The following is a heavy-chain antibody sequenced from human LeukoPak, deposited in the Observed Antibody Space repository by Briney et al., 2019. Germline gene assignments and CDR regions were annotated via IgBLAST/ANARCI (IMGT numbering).Heavy chain of an antibody. CDR1: GGTFSSYA. J-gene: IGHJ4*02. V-gene: IGHV1-69*13. CDR2: IIPIFGTA. CDR3: ARDRITYYYGSGSPLGY. Sequence: SVKVPCKASGGTFSSYAISWVRQAPGQGLEWMGGIIPIFGTANYAQKFQGRVTITADESTSTAYMELSSLRSEDTAVYYCARDRITYYYGSGSPLGYWGQGTLVTVSS. D-gene: IGHD3-10*01.